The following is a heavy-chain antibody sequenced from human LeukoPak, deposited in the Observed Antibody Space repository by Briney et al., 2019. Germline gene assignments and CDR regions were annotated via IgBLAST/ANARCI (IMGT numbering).Heavy chain of an antibody. CDR1: GYTFTSYD. CDR3: AREGDYGDSKLAY. J-gene: IGHJ4*02. V-gene: IGHV1-8*03. CDR2: MNPNSGNT. Sequence: ASVKVSCKASGYTFTSYDINWVRQATGQGLEWMGWMNPNSGNTGYAQKFQGRVAITRNTSISTAYMELSSLRSDDTAMYYCAREGDYGDSKLAYWGQGTLVTVSS. D-gene: IGHD4-17*01.